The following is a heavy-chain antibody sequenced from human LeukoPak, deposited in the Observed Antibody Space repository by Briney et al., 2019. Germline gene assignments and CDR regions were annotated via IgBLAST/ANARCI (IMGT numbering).Heavy chain of an antibody. CDR1: GYTFTSYG. D-gene: IGHD6-19*01. CDR3: ARYSSGWGYYFDY. CDR2: IIPIFGTA. Sequence: SVKVSCKASGYTFTSYGITWVRQAPGQGLEWMGGIIPIFGTANYAQKFQGRVTITADESTSTAYMELSSLRSEDTAVYYCARYSSGWGYYFDYWGQGTLVTVSS. J-gene: IGHJ4*02. V-gene: IGHV1-69*13.